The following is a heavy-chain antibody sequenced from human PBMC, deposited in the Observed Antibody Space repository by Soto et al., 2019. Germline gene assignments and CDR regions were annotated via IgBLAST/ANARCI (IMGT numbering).Heavy chain of an antibody. D-gene: IGHD4-17*01. J-gene: IGHJ4*02. CDR3: ASQRSPYYFDY. V-gene: IGHV4-31*03. CDR2: IYNSGST. CDR1: GGSISSGGYY. Sequence: SETLSLTCTVSGGSISSGGYYWNWIRHHPGKGLEWIGYIYNSGSTYYNPYLKSRVFISADTSKNLLSLKLSSVTAADTAVYYCASQRSPYYFDYWGRGALVTVSA.